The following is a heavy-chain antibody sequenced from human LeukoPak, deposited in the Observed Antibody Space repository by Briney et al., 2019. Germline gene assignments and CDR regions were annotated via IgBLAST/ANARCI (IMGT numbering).Heavy chain of an antibody. CDR3: AKEIYYGEYLNFQH. J-gene: IGHJ1*01. Sequence: GGSLRLSCAASGFTFSSYAMSWVRQAPGKGLEWVSTISGSGVGTYYADSVKGRFTISRDNSKNTLYLQMNSPRAEDTAVYYCAKEIYYGEYLNFQHWGQGTLVTVSA. D-gene: IGHD4-17*01. CDR2: ISGSGVGT. CDR1: GFTFSSYA. V-gene: IGHV3-23*01.